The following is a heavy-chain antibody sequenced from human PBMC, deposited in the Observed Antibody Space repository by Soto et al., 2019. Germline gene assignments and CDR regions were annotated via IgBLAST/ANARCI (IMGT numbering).Heavy chain of an antibody. V-gene: IGHV1-3*01. Sequence: ASVKGSCKAAGGTFSSYAINWVSQAPGRGLEWMGWINPGNGNTKYSQQFQGRVIIDRDTSASTAYMELSSLRSEDTAVYYCARGGYFDSSNYLAYWGLGTLVTVSS. CDR1: GGTFSSYA. CDR3: ARGGYFDSSNYLAY. J-gene: IGHJ4*02. D-gene: IGHD3-22*01. CDR2: INPGNGNT.